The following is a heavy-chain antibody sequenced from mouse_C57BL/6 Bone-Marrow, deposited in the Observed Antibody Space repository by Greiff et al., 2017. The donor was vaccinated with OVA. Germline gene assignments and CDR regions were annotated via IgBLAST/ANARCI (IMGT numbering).Heavy chain of an antibody. V-gene: IGHV3-8*01. CDR3: ARFSYHVRGYYAMDY. CDR1: GYSITSDY. D-gene: IGHD2-12*01. J-gene: IGHJ4*01. CDR2: ISYSGST. Sequence: EVKLMESGPGLAKPSQTLSLTCSVTGYSITSDYWNWIRKFPGNKLEYMGYISYSGSTYYNPSLKSRISITRDTAKNQYYLQLNSVTTEETATYYCARFSYHVRGYYAMDYWGQGTSVTGSS.